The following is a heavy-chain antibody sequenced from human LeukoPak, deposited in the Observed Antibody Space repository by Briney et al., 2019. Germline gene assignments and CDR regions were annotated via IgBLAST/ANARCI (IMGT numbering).Heavy chain of an antibody. CDR3: ARRYNRNYAYGY. CDR2: IYYSGST. D-gene: IGHD1-7*01. Sequence: SATLSLTCTVSGGSISSSSYYWGWIRQPPGKGLEWIGSIYYSGSTYYGPSLKSRVTILVDTSKNQFSLKLTSVTAADTAVYYCARRYNRNYAYGYWGQGTLVTVSS. CDR1: GGSISSSSYY. V-gene: IGHV4-39*07. J-gene: IGHJ4*02.